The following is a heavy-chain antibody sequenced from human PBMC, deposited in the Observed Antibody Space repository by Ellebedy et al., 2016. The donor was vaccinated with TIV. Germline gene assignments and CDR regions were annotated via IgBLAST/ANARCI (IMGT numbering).Heavy chain of an antibody. J-gene: IGHJ4*02. V-gene: IGHV1-2*02. Sequence: AASVKVSCKASGYTFTGYYMHWVRQAPGQGLEWMGWINPNSGGTNYAQTFQGRVTMTRDTSISTAYMELSRLRSDDTAVYYCARSSGADIVATITWGYWGQGTLVTVSS. CDR3: ARSSGADIVATITWGY. CDR2: INPNSGGT. CDR1: GYTFTGYY. D-gene: IGHD5-12*01.